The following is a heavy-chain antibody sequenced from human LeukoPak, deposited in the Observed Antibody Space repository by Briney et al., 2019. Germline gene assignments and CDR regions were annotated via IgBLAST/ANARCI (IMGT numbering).Heavy chain of an antibody. CDR1: GFTFSSYA. D-gene: IGHD3-9*01. Sequence: GGSLRLSCAASGFTFSSYAMHWVRQAPGKGLEWVAVISYDGNNEYYADSVKGRFTISRDNSKNTLYLQMNSLRAEDTAMYYCARTMRPILTGYYSLDYWGQGTLVTVSS. V-gene: IGHV3-30-3*01. CDR2: ISYDGNNE. CDR3: ARTMRPILTGYYSLDY. J-gene: IGHJ4*02.